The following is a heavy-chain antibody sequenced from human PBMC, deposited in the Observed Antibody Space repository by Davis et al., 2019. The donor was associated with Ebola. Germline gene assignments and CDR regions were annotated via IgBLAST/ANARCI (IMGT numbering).Heavy chain of an antibody. Sequence: PGGSLRLSCAASGFTFRSYWMHWVRQVPGKGLVWVSRINSDGSSTSYADSVKGRITISRDNAKNTLYLQMNSLRAEDTAVYYCARRGYCSGGTCYSGLPFDYWGQGTLVTVSS. J-gene: IGHJ4*02. CDR2: INSDGSST. CDR3: ARRGYCSGGTCYSGLPFDY. D-gene: IGHD2-15*01. CDR1: GFTFRSYW. V-gene: IGHV3-74*01.